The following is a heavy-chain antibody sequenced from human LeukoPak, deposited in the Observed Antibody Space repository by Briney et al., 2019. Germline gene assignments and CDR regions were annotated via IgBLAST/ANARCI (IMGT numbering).Heavy chain of an antibody. CDR1: AFSFTTYW. J-gene: IGHJ4*02. V-gene: IGHV5-51*01. CDR2: IYPGDSDT. CDR3: ARSGSSWTETFDY. D-gene: IGHD6-13*01. Sequence: GESLKISCKGSAFSFTTYWIGWVRQMPGKGLEWMGIIYPGDSDTRYSPSFQGQVTISADKSISTAYLQWNSLEAPDTAMYYCARSGSSWTETFDYWGQGTLVTVSS.